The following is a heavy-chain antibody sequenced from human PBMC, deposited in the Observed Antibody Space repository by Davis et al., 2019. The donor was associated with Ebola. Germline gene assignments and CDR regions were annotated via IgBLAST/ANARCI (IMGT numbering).Heavy chain of an antibody. CDR3: ARHGVGDFWYFGL. D-gene: IGHD4-17*01. V-gene: IGHV3-53*01. J-gene: IGHJ2*01. Sequence: SVKGRFTISRDNSKNTLYLQMNDLRDEDSAMYYCARHGVGDFWYFGLWGRGTLVTVSS.